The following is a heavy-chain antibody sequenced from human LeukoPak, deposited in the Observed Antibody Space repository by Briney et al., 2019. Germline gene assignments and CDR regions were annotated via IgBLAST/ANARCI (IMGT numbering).Heavy chain of an antibody. CDR2: VDLEDGDT. V-gene: IGHV1-69-2*01. Sequence: ASVKVSCKASGYTFNDYYIRWVQQAPGKGLEWMGRVDLEDGDTIYAEKFQGRVTITADTSTDTAFMDLSSLTSFDTAVYYCARGSRSFDWLRSYFDFWGQGTLVSVSP. D-gene: IGHD3-9*01. J-gene: IGHJ4*02. CDR3: ARGSRSFDWLRSYFDF. CDR1: GYTFNDYY.